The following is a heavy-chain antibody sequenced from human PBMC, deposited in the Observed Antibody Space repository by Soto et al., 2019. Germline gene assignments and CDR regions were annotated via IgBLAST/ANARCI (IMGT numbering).Heavy chain of an antibody. CDR2: ISSSGSTI. V-gene: IGHV3-11*01. Sequence: GGSLRLSCAASGFTFSDYYMSWIRQAQGKGLEWVSYISSSGSTIYYADSVKGRFTISRDNAKNSLYLQMNSLRAEDTAVYYCARSRFITMIAEDVNWFDPWGKGTMVTVSS. CDR1: GFTFSDYY. D-gene: IGHD3-22*01. CDR3: ARSRFITMIAEDVNWFDP. J-gene: IGHJ5*02.